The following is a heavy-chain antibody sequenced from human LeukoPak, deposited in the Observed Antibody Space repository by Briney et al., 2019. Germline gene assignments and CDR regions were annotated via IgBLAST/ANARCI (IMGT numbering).Heavy chain of an antibody. CDR1: GFTVSSNY. CDR2: ICSGGST. Sequence: PGGSLRLSCAASGFTVSSNYMTWVRQAPGKGLEWVSVICSGGSTYYADSVKGRFTISRDNSKNTLYLQMNSLRAEDTAVYYCAKDTSRLYYYYGMDVWGQGTTVTVSS. J-gene: IGHJ6*02. V-gene: IGHV3-53*01. CDR3: AKDTSRLYYYYGMDV. D-gene: IGHD2-2*01.